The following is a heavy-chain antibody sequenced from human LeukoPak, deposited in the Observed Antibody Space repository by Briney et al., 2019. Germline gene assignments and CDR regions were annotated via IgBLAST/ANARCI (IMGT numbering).Heavy chain of an antibody. CDR2: IFSNDEK. CDR3: ARRGYSSGWYDSWFDP. CDR1: GFSLSNARMG. V-gene: IGHV2-26*01. Sequence: SGPTLVNPTETLTLTCTVSGFSLSNARMGVSWIRQPPGKALEWLAHIFSNDEKSYSTSLKSRLTISKDTSKSQVVLTMTNMDPVDTATYYCARRGYSSGWYDSWFDPWGQGTLVTVSS. D-gene: IGHD6-13*01. J-gene: IGHJ5*02.